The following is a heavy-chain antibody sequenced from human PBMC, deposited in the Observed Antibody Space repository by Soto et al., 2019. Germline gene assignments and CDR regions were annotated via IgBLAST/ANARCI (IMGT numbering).Heavy chain of an antibody. J-gene: IGHJ4*02. CDR2: IYHSGST. V-gene: IGHV4-30-2*01. CDR1: GGSISSGGYS. CDR3: ASSHAGAHITAAVH. Sequence: QLQLQESGSGLVKPSQTLSLTCAVSGGSISSGGYSWNWIRQPPGKGLEWIGYIYHSGSTYYNPSLKSRVTISVDRSKNQFSLNLSSVTAADTAVYYCASSHAGAHITAAVHWGQGTLVTVSS. D-gene: IGHD6-13*01.